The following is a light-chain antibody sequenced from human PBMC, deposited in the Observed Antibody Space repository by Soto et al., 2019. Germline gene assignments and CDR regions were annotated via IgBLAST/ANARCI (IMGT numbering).Light chain of an antibody. V-gene: IGLV1-44*01. CDR1: SSNVGSNT. J-gene: IGLJ1*01. CDR2: SNN. Sequence: QSVLTQPPSASGTHGQRVTISCSGSSSNVGSNTVNWYQQLPGTAPKLLIYSNNQRPSGVPDRFSGSKSGTSASLAISGLQSGDEADYYCAAWDDSLNAYVFATGTKVTVL. CDR3: AAWDDSLNAYV.